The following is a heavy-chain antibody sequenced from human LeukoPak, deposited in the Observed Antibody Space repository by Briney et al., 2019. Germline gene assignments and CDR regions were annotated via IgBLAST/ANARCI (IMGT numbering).Heavy chain of an antibody. CDR2: IYTSGST. D-gene: IGHD5-24*01. V-gene: IGHV4-4*07. J-gene: IGHJ3*02. Sequence: NPSETLSLTCTVSGGSISSYYWSWIRQPAGKGLEWIGRIYTSGSTNYNPSLKSRVTMSVDTSKNQFSLKLSSVTAADTAVYYCARGEMATIEDAFDIWGQGTMVTVSS. CDR1: GGSISSYY. CDR3: ARGEMATIEDAFDI.